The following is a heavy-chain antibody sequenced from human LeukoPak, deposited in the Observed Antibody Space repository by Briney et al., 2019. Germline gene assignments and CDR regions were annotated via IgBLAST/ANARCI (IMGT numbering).Heavy chain of an antibody. D-gene: IGHD2-2*01. V-gene: IGHV1-8*01. Sequence: ASVKVSCKASGYTFTSYDINWVRQATGQGLEWMGWMNPNSGNTGYAQKFQGRVTMTRNTSISTAYMELSSLRSEDTAVYYCARGVVPAAMNYYMDVWGKGTTVTISS. CDR1: GYTFTSYD. CDR3: ARGVVPAAMNYYMDV. J-gene: IGHJ6*03. CDR2: MNPNSGNT.